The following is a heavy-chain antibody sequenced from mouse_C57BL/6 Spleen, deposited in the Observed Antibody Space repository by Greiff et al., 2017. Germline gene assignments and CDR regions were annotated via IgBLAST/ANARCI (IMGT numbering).Heavy chain of an antibody. CDR1: GYTFTSYW. V-gene: IGHV1-55*01. CDR3: ARSDGYSYAMDY. Sequence: QVQLQQSGAELVKPGASVQMSCKASGYTFTSYWITWVKQRPGQGLEWIGDIYPGSGSTNYNEKFKSKATLTVDTSSSTAYMQLSSLTSEDSAVYYCARSDGYSYAMDYWGQGTSVTVSS. J-gene: IGHJ4*01. CDR2: IYPGSGST. D-gene: IGHD2-3*01.